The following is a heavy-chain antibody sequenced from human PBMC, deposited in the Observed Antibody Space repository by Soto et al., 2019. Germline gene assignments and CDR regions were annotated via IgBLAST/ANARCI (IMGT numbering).Heavy chain of an antibody. V-gene: IGHV3-23*01. Sequence: EVQLLESGGGLIPPGGSLRLSCAASGFTFTWYSMSWVRQAPGKGLEWVSHISASGDTTYYADSVKGRFTLSRDNSKNTLYLKMNSLRADDTALYYCADSVPAASHYDNYDMDVWGQGTTVTVSS. CDR1: GFTFTWYS. CDR3: ADSVPAASHYDNYDMDV. CDR2: ISASGDTT. D-gene: IGHD2-2*01. J-gene: IGHJ6*02.